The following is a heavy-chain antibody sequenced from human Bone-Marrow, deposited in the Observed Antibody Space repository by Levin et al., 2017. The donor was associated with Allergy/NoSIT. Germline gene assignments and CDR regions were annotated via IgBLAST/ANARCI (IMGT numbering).Heavy chain of an antibody. D-gene: IGHD4-17*01. V-gene: IGHV4-31*03. CDR3: ARDNRYGDYAIDS. CDR1: GASVSSGGYY. CDR2: IYYNGSP. Sequence: SETLSLTCTVSGASVSSGGYYWTWIRQHPVKGLEWLAYIYYNGSPYYNPSLKGRIIISLDTSKNQFSLKLISVTAADTAVYFCARDNRYGDYAIDSWGQGTLVTVSS. J-gene: IGHJ4*02.